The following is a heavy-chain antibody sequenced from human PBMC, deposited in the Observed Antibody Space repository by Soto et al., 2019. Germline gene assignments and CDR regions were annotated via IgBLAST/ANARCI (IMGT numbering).Heavy chain of an antibody. Sequence: PSETLSLTCTVSGGCISSGDYYWSWIRQPPGKGLEWIGYIFYSGSTYYNPSLQSRITISVDTSNNQFSLKQRSVNAADTAVYSCAREPDWNYALRNYFDYCGQGTLVTASS. CDR3: AREPDWNYALRNYFDY. CDR2: IFYSGST. D-gene: IGHD1-7*01. CDR1: GGCISSGDYY. J-gene: IGHJ4*02. V-gene: IGHV4-30-4*02.